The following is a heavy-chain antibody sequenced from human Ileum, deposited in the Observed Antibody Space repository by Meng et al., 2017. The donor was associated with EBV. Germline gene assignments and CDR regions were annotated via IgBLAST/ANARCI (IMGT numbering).Heavy chain of an antibody. CDR2: IYHSGST. J-gene: IGHJ4*02. CDR3: ARVGQWLPIDY. D-gene: IGHD6-19*01. V-gene: IGHV4-4*02. Sequence: QVPRPGSVPALLKSSGTRALTGAVSGGSISSSNRWSWVRQPPGNGLEWIGEIYHSGSTNYNPSLKSRVTISGDKSKNQFSLNLSSVTAADTAVYYCARVGQWLPIDYWGQGTLVTVSS. CDR1: GGSISSSNR.